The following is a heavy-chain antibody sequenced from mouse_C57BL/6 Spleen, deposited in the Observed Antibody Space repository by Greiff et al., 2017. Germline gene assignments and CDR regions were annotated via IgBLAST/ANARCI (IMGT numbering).Heavy chain of an antibody. Sequence: VQLQQSGAELARPGASVKLSCKASGYTFTSYGISWVKQRTGQGLEWIGEIYPRSGNTYYNEKFKGKATRTADKSSRTAYMELRSLTSEDSAVYFCARREDYGWYFDVWGTGTTVTVSS. CDR2: IYPRSGNT. V-gene: IGHV1-81*01. CDR1: GYTFTSYG. CDR3: ARREDYGWYFDV. J-gene: IGHJ1*03. D-gene: IGHD2-4*01.